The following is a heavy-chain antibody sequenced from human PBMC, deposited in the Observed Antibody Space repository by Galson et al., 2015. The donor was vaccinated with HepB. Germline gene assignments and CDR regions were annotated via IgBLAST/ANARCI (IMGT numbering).Heavy chain of an antibody. CDR1: GYTFTRYG. Sequence: SVKVSCKASGYTFTRYGITWVRQAPGQGLEWMGWINPYTDQTTYAQKLQGRVTLTTDTSTSTAYMELRSLRSDDTAVYYCARRIVARPGNWVDPWGLGTLVTVSS. CDR2: INPYTDQT. V-gene: IGHV1-18*04. D-gene: IGHD6-6*01. CDR3: ARRIVARPGNWVDP. J-gene: IGHJ5*02.